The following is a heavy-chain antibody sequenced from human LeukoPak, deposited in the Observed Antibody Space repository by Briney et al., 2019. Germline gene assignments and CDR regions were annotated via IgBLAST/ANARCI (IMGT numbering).Heavy chain of an antibody. CDR1: GFTFSSYE. D-gene: IGHD3-10*01. J-gene: IGHJ4*02. CDR3: ARVSWFGELDY. Sequence: GGSLRLSCAASGFTFSSYEMNWVRQAPGKGLEGVSYISSSGSTIYYADSVKGRFTISRDNAKNSLYLQMNSLRAEDTAVYYCARVSWFGELDYWGQGTLVTVSS. V-gene: IGHV3-48*03. CDR2: ISSSGSTI.